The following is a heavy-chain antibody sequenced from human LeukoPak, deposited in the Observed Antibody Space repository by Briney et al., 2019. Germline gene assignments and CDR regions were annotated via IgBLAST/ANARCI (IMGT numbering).Heavy chain of an antibody. V-gene: IGHV4-59*08. CDR3: ARSDWSTHITDDDAFDI. Sequence: SETLSLTCTVSGGSISSYYWSWIRQPPGKGLEWIGYIYYSGSTNYNPSLKSRVTISVDTSKNQFSLKLSSVTAADTAVYYCARSDWSTHITDDDAFDIWGQGTMVTVSS. CDR1: GGSISSYY. D-gene: IGHD1-20*01. CDR2: IYYSGST. J-gene: IGHJ3*02.